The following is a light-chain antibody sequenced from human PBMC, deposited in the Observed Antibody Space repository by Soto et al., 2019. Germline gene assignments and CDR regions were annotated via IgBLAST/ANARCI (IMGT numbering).Light chain of an antibody. J-gene: IGKJ5*01. V-gene: IGKV3-15*01. CDR1: QSVNRN. Sequence: EILLTQSPATLSVSPGERATLSCRSSQSVNRNLGWYQQKPGQAPRLLIFAASTRAPGIPARFSGSGSGTEFTLTISGLQSEDFAVYYCQQYNSWTSITFGQGTRLE. CDR2: AAS. CDR3: QQYNSWTSIT.